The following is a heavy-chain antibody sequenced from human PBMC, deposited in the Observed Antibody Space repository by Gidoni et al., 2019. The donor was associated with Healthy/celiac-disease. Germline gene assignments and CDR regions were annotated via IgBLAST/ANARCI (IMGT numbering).Heavy chain of an antibody. CDR2: INAGGSNT. Sequence: VQLLESGGGLVQPGGSLRLSCAAPGITFSEYAMSWVRQAPGKGLVWVSAINAGGSNTYYADSVKGRFTISRDNSKNTLYLHMNTLRVEDTAKYYCAKGVRTPSSYCNTASCYFGNWGQGTLVTVSS. D-gene: IGHD2-2*01. J-gene: IGHJ4*02. CDR3: AKGVRTPSSYCNTASCYFGN. CDR1: GITFSEYA. V-gene: IGHV3-23*01.